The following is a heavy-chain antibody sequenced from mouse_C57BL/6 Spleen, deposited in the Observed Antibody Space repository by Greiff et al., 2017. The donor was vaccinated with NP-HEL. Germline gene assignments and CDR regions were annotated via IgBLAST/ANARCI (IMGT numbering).Heavy chain of an antibody. Sequence: EVQLQQSGPELVKPGASVKISCKASGYTFTDYYMNWVKQSHGKSLEWIGDINPNNGGTSYNQKFKGKATLTVDKSSSTAYMELRSLTSEDSAVYYCARRWLLGAWFAYWGQGTLVTVSA. CDR2: INPNNGGT. D-gene: IGHD2-3*01. CDR3: ARRWLLGAWFAY. J-gene: IGHJ3*01. V-gene: IGHV1-26*01. CDR1: GYTFTDYY.